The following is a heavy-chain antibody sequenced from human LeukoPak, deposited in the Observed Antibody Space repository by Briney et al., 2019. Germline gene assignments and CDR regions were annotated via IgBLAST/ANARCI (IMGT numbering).Heavy chain of an antibody. J-gene: IGHJ4*02. V-gene: IGHV4-39*07. D-gene: IGHD3-3*01. CDR3: ARTTLRFLEWLSVGDYYFDY. Sequence: SETLSLTCTVSGGSISSSSYYWGWIRQPPGKGLEWIGSIYYSGSTYYNPSLKSRVTISVDTSKNQFSPKLSSVTAADTAVYYCARTTLRFLEWLSVGDYYFDYWGQGTLVTVSS. CDR2: IYYSGST. CDR1: GGSISSSSYY.